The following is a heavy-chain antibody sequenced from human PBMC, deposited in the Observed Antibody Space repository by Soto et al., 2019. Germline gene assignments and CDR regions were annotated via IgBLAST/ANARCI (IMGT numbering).Heavy chain of an antibody. CDR2: INPGGGST. Sequence: QVQLVQSGAEVKKPGASVKVSCKASGYIFISYYIHWVRQAPGQGLEWMGIINPGGGSTSYAEKFQGRVTMTRDTSTSTGYMELSSLRSEDTAVYYWARLYCAGVCSILPGDYYYGMDVWGQGTTVTVSS. CDR3: ARLYCAGVCSILPGDYYYGMDV. J-gene: IGHJ6*02. CDR1: GYIFISYY. V-gene: IGHV1-46*01. D-gene: IGHD2-21*02.